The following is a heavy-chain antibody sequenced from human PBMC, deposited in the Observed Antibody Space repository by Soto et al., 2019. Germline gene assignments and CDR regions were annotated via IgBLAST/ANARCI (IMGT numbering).Heavy chain of an antibody. D-gene: IGHD3-9*01. CDR3: ARSVDILTGYYRNWFDP. Sequence: ASVKVSCKASGYTFTSYAMHWVRQAPGQRLEWMGWINAGNGNTKYSQKFQGRVTITRDTSASTAYMELSSLRSEDTAVYYCARSVDILTGYYRNWFDPWGQGTLVTVSS. CDR2: INAGNGNT. CDR1: GYTFTSYA. V-gene: IGHV1-3*01. J-gene: IGHJ5*02.